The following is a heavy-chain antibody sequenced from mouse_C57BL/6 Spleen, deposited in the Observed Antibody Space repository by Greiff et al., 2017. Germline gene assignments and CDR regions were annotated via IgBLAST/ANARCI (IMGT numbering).Heavy chain of an antibody. Sequence: EVQRVESGAELVRPGASVKLSCTASGFNIKDDYMHWVKQRPEQGLEWIGWIDPENGDTEYASKFQGKATITADTSSNTAYLQLSSLTSEDTAVYYCTTPGFDYWGQGTTLTVSS. CDR1: GFNIKDDY. J-gene: IGHJ2*01. CDR3: TTPGFDY. V-gene: IGHV14-4*01. CDR2: IDPENGDT.